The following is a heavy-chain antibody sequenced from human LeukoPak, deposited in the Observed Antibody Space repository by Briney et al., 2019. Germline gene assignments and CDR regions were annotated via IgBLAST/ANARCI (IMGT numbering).Heavy chain of an antibody. D-gene: IGHD2-2*01. Sequence: SETLSLTCTVSGGSIDSYYWSWIRQPPGKGLEWIWYIYYTGSTEYHPSLKSGGTISLDTSKSQFSLKLTSVTAADTAVYYCARVYQSAEYYFDYWGQGNLVSVSS. CDR2: IYYTGST. J-gene: IGHJ4*02. CDR1: GGSIDSYY. V-gene: IGHV4-59*01. CDR3: ARVYQSAEYYFDY.